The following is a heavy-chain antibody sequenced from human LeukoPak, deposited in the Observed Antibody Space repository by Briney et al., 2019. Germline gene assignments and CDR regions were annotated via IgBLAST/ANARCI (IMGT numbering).Heavy chain of an antibody. V-gene: IGHV4-39*01. Sequence: SETLSLTCAVYGGSFSSSSYYWGWIRQPPGKGLEWIGSIYYSGSTYYNPSLKSRVTISVDTSKNQFSLKLTSVTASDTAVYYCARHQWVPAFDIWGQGTMVTVSS. CDR2: IYYSGST. J-gene: IGHJ3*02. D-gene: IGHD1-26*01. CDR3: ARHQWVPAFDI. CDR1: GGSFSSSSYY.